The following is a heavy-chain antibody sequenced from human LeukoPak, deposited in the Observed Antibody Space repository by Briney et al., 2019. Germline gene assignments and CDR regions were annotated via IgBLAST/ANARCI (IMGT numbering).Heavy chain of an antibody. CDR1: GFTFSSYA. V-gene: IGHV3-23*01. Sequence: GGSLRLSCAASGFTFSSYAMSWVRQAPGKGLEWVSAISGSGGSTYYADSVKGRFTISRDNSKNTLYLQMNSLRAEDTAVYYCANSLPAYCSGDCYSPYYYYYYGMDVWGQGTTVTVSS. J-gene: IGHJ6*02. D-gene: IGHD2-21*02. CDR3: ANSLPAYCSGDCYSPYYYYYYGMDV. CDR2: ISGSGGST.